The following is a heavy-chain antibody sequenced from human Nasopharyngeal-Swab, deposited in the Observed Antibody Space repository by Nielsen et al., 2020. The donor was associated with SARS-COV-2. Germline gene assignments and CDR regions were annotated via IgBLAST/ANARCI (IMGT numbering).Heavy chain of an antibody. V-gene: IGHV4-59*08. Sequence: GSLRLSYSVSGGSISNYHWNWIRQPPGKRLEWIGYIYYSGSTNYNPSLKSRVTISVDTSKNQFSLKLSSVTAADTAVYYCARRGEGYGDYLDYWGQGTLVTVSS. CDR3: ARRGEGYGDYLDY. CDR1: GGSISNYH. D-gene: IGHD4-17*01. CDR2: IYYSGST. J-gene: IGHJ4*02.